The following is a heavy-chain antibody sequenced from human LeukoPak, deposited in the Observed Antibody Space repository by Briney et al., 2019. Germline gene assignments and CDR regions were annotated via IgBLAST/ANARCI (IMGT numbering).Heavy chain of an antibody. V-gene: IGHV3-15*01. CDR3: TTDQAEFGGVIAHDY. CDR1: GFTFSNAW. J-gene: IGHJ4*02. Sequence: PGGSLRLSCAASGFTFSNAWMSWVRQAPGKGLEWVGRIKSKTDGGTTDYAAPVKGRFTISRDDSKNTLYLQMNSLKTEDTAVYYCTTDQAEFGGVIAHDYWGQGTLVTVSS. D-gene: IGHD3-16*02. CDR2: IKSKTDGGTT.